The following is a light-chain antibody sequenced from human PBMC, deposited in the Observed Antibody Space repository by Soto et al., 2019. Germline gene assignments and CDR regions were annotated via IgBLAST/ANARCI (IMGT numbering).Light chain of an antibody. CDR2: AAS. V-gene: IGKV1-39*01. CDR3: LQTYSAPRA. Sequence: DVQVTQSPSSLSASVGDRVTITCRASQTINSFINWYQQKPGKAPQLLIFAASNLQSGVPSRFSGTGSGTDFTLTISSLQPEDFATYYCLQTYSAPRAFDQGTKVEIK. J-gene: IGKJ1*01. CDR1: QTINSF.